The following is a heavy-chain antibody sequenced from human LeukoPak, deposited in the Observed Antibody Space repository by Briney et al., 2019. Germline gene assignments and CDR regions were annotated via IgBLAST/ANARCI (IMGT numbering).Heavy chain of an antibody. D-gene: IGHD3-10*01. J-gene: IGHJ5*02. CDR1: GLTFSSYS. CDR3: ARDRKSRYGSGSYCRGPFDP. Sequence: GGSLRLSCAASGLTFSSYSMNWVRQAPGKGLEWVSYISSSSSTIYYADSVKGRFTISRDNAKNSLYLQMNSLRAEDTAVYYCARDRKSRYGSGSYCRGPFDPWGQGTLVTVSS. CDR2: ISSSSSTI. V-gene: IGHV3-48*01.